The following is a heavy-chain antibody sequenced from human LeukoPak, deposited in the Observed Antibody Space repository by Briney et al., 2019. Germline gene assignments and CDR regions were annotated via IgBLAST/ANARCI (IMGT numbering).Heavy chain of an antibody. CDR2: IYSGGST. D-gene: IGHD6-19*01. CDR1: GFTVSSNY. J-gene: IGHJ3*02. Sequence: PGRSLRLSCAASGFTVSSNYMSWVRQAPGKGLEWVSVIYSGGSTYYADSVKGRFTISRDNSKNTLYLQMNSLRAEDTAVYYCARSRTGYSSGWYYAFDIWGQGTMVTVSS. CDR3: ARSRTGYSSGWYYAFDI. V-gene: IGHV3-53*01.